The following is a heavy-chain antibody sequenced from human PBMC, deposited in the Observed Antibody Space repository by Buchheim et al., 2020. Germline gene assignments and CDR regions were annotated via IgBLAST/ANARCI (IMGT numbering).Heavy chain of an antibody. J-gene: IGHJ6*02. D-gene: IGHD1-26*01. CDR3: ARDVGACCSQGMDV. V-gene: IGHV1-2*02. CDR1: GYTFTGYY. Sequence: QVQLVQSGAEVKKPGASVKVSCKASGYTFTGYYMHWVRQAPGQGLEWMGWINPNSGGTNYAQKIQGRVTMTRDTPISTAYMELSRLRSDDTAVYYCARDVGACCSQGMDVWGQGTT. CDR2: INPNSGGT.